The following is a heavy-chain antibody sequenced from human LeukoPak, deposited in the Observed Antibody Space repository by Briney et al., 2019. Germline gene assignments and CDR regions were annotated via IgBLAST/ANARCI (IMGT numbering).Heavy chain of an antibody. CDR1: GFSLDTYA. Sequence: PGGSLRLSCAVSGFSLDTYALHWVRQTPGEGLQWVAGLSSDGKIEDYVDLVRGRFTVSRDSSKKTLSLDMRNLRTEDTAVYFCAREGDTALAKSTYYFDLWGQGTQVIVSS. D-gene: IGHD5-18*01. CDR3: AREGDTALAKSTYYFDL. CDR2: LSSDGKIE. J-gene: IGHJ4*02. V-gene: IGHV3-30*04.